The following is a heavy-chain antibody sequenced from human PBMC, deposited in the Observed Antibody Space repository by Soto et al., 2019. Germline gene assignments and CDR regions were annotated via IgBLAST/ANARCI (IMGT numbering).Heavy chain of an antibody. V-gene: IGHV4-30-2*01. CDR3: ARGREEAGGTLDY. CDR1: GGSISSGGYS. CDR2: IYHSGST. J-gene: IGHJ4*02. Sequence: TLSLTCAVSGGSISSGGYSWSWIRQPPGKGLEWIGYIYHSGSTYYNPSLKSRVTISVDRSKNHFSLRLSSVTAADTAVYYCARGREEAGGTLDYWGQGTLVTVSS. D-gene: IGHD3-10*01.